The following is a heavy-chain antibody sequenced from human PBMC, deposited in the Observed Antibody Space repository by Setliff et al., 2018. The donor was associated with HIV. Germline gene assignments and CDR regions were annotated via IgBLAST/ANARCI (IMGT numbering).Heavy chain of an antibody. Sequence: RGESLKISCAASGFTFKDFSMAWVRQAPGQGLVWLSRIKNDGSRTSYADSVKGRFTISRDNAKNSLYLQMNSLRAEDTAVYYCARDLLTYYYSGGYGGLDYWGRGTLVTVS. J-gene: IGHJ4*02. V-gene: IGHV3-74*01. CDR2: IKNDGSRT. CDR3: ARDLLTYYYSGGYGGLDY. CDR1: GFTFKDFS. D-gene: IGHD3-22*01.